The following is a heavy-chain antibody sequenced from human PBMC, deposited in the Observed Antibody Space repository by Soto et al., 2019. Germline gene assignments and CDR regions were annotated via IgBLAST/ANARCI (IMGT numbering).Heavy chain of an antibody. V-gene: IGHV4-4*02. CDR1: SGSISSSNW. D-gene: IGHD2-2*01. J-gene: IGHJ4*02. Sequence: SETLSLTCAVSSGSISSSNWWSWVRQPPGKGLEWIGEIYHSGSTNYNPSLKSRVTISVDKSKNQFSLKLSSVTAADTAVYYCARGEPEDIVVVPAARNTLAFDYWGQGTLGTVSS. CDR3: ARGEPEDIVVVPAARNTLAFDY. CDR2: IYHSGST.